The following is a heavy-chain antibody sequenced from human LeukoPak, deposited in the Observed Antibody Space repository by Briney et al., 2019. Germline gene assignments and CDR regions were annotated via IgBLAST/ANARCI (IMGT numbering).Heavy chain of an antibody. J-gene: IGHJ4*02. CDR1: GFTFSSYG. D-gene: IGHD3-10*01. Sequence: PGGSLRLSCATSGFTFSSYGMNWVRQAPGKGLEWVSAISGSGGSTYYADSVKGRFTISRDNSKNTLYLQMNSLRAEDTAVYYCARDEYYGSGSYWATDYWGQGTLVTVSS. CDR3: ARDEYYGSGSYWATDY. V-gene: IGHV3-23*01. CDR2: ISGSGGST.